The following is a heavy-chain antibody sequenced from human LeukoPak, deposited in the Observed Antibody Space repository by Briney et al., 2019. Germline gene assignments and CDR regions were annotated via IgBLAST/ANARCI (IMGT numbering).Heavy chain of an antibody. CDR3: AKWVDFWSGYSSYYYYYMDV. CDR2: IRYDGSNK. CDR1: GFTFSSYG. J-gene: IGHJ6*03. V-gene: IGHV3-30*02. Sequence: GGSLRLSCAASGFTFSSYGMHWVRQAPGKGLERVAFIRYDGSNKYYADSVKGRFTISRDNSKKTLYLQMNSLRAEDTAVYYCAKWVDFWSGYSSYYYYYMDVWGKGTTVTVSS. D-gene: IGHD3-3*01.